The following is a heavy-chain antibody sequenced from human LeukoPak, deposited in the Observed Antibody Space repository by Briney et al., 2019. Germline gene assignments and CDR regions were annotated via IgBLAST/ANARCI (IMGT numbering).Heavy chain of an antibody. CDR3: ARGILSGYSYGSRSDY. V-gene: IGHV1-8*01. CDR2: MNPNSGNT. D-gene: IGHD5-18*01. CDR1: GYTFTSYD. J-gene: IGHJ4*02. Sequence: ASVKVSCKVSGYTFTSYDINWVRQATGQGLEWMGWMNPNSGNTGYAQKFQGRVTMTRNTSISTAYMELSSLRSEDTAVYYCARGILSGYSYGSRSDYWGQGTLVTVSS.